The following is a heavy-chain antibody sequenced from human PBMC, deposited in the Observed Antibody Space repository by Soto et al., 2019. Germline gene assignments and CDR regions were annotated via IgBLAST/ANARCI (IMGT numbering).Heavy chain of an antibody. J-gene: IGHJ6*01. V-gene: IGHV1-2*04. Sequence: ASVKVSCKASGYTFTGYYMHWLRQAPGQGLEWMGWINPNSGGTNYAQKFQGWVTMTRDTSISTAYMELSRLRSDDTAVYYCARDLRVVVAAIMGDYYYYYGMDVWAQGTKVTVSS. D-gene: IGHD2-15*01. CDR2: INPNSGGT. CDR3: ARDLRVVVAAIMGDYYYYYGMDV. CDR1: GYTFTGYY.